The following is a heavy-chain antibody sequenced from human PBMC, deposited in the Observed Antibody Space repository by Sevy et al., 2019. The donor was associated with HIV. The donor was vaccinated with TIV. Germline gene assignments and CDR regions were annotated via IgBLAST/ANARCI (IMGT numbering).Heavy chain of an antibody. D-gene: IGHD5-12*01. V-gene: IGHV3-23*01. CDR3: AKETYEYITTSPPGV. CDR1: RFTFSAYA. Sequence: GGCLRLSCAASRFTFSAYAMSWVRQAPGKGLEWLSTISNNGDRTQYADSVKGRFTISRDNSKNTLDLQMNSLRVEDTAVYYCAKETYEYITTSPPGVWGQGTTVTVSS. CDR2: ISNNGDRT. J-gene: IGHJ6*02.